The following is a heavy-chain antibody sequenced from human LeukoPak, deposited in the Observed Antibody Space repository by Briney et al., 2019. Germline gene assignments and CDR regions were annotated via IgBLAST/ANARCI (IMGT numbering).Heavy chain of an antibody. D-gene: IGHD3-9*01. V-gene: IGHV4-39*07. CDR3: ARTYYDILTGYPMGLYYFGY. Sequence: SETLSLTCTVSGGSISSSSYYWGWIRQPPGKGLEWIGSIYYSGSTYYNPSLKSRVTISVDTSKNQFSLKLSSVTAADTAVYYCARTYYDILTGYPMGLYYFGYWGQGTLVTVSS. CDR1: GGSISSSSYY. CDR2: IYYSGST. J-gene: IGHJ4*02.